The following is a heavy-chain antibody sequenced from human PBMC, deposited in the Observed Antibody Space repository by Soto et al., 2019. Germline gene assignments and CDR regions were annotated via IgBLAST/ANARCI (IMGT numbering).Heavy chain of an antibody. J-gene: IGHJ6*02. CDR3: ARDQGYHGSGSYYKPPGYYYYGMDV. Sequence: SETLSLTCTVSGGSISSYYWSWIRQPPGKGLEWIGYIYYSGSTNYNPSLKSRVTISVDTSKNQFSLKLSSVTAADTAVYYCARDQGYHGSGSYYKPPGYYYYGMDVWGQGTTVTVSS. CDR1: GGSISSYY. CDR2: IYYSGST. D-gene: IGHD3-10*01. V-gene: IGHV4-59*01.